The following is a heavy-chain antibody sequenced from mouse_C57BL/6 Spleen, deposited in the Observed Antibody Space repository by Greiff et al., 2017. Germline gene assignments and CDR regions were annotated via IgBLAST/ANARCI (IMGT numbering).Heavy chain of an antibody. V-gene: IGHV1-50*01. CDR1: GYTFTSYW. Sequence: QVQLQQPGAELVKPGASVKLSCKASGYTFTSYWMQWVKQRPGQGLEWIGEIDPSDSYPNYNQKFKGKATLTVDTSSSTAYMQLSSLTSEDSAVYYCARDYMALYAMDYWGQGTSVTVSS. CDR2: IDPSDSYP. CDR3: ARDYMALYAMDY. D-gene: IGHD2-12*01. J-gene: IGHJ4*01.